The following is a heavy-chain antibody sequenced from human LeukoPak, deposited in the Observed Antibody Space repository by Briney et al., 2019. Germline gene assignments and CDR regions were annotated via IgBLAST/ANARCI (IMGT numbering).Heavy chain of an antibody. Sequence: SETLSLTCTVSGFSISSYYWSWIAQPAGKGLEWTRRIYTSGSTNYNPSLKSRVTMSVDTSKNQFSLKLSSVTAADTAVYYCARDFTYYDILTGYPRHYFDYWGQGTLVTVSS. CDR1: GFSISSYY. CDR3: ARDFTYYDILTGYPRHYFDY. V-gene: IGHV4-4*07. CDR2: IYTSGST. D-gene: IGHD3-9*01. J-gene: IGHJ4*02.